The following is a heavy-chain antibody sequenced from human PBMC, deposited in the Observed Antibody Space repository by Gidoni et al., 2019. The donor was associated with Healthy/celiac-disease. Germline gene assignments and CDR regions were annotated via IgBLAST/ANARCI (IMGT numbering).Heavy chain of an antibody. V-gene: IGHV4-59*01. CDR3: ARGRMGEYYYYGMDV. D-gene: IGHD1-26*01. CDR1: GGSISSYY. Sequence: QVQLQESGPGLVKPSETLSLTCTVSGGSISSYYWSWIRQPPGKGLEWIGYIYYSGSTNYNPSLKSRVTISVDTSKNQFSLKLSSVTAADTAVYYCARGRMGEYYYYGMDVWGQGTTVTVSS. J-gene: IGHJ6*02. CDR2: IYYSGST.